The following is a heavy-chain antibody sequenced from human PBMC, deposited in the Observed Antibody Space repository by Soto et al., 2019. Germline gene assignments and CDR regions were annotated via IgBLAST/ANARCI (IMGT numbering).Heavy chain of an antibody. CDR3: AREVHSTIFGVVTAYYFDY. CDR1: GFTVSSNY. V-gene: IGHV3-53*01. Sequence: GGSLRLSCAASGFTVSSNYMSWVRQDPGKGLEWVSVIYSGGSTYYADSVKGRFTISRDNSKNTLYLQMNSLRAEDTAVYYCAREVHSTIFGVVTAYYFDYWGQGTLVTVSS. D-gene: IGHD3-3*01. J-gene: IGHJ4*02. CDR2: IYSGGST.